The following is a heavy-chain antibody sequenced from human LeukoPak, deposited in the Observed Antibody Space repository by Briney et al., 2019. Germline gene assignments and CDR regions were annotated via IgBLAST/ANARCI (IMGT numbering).Heavy chain of an antibody. CDR3: AKMMGQRLYDYCMDV. CDR1: GFAFSNFA. J-gene: IGHJ6*03. CDR2: MSGSGDGT. D-gene: IGHD3-16*01. V-gene: IGHV3-23*01. Sequence: GSLRLSCAASGFAFSNFAMSWVCQAPGKGLEWVSAMSGSGDGTYYADSVKGRFTISRDNSKNTLYLQMNSLRAEDTAVYYCAKMMGQRLYDYCMDVWGKGTTVTVSS.